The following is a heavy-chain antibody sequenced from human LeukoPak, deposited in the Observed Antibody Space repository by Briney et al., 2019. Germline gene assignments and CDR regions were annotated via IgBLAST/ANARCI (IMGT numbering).Heavy chain of an antibody. CDR2: IYTSGST. CDR3: ARNSKLMLYFDY. Sequence: SETLSLACTVSGGSISSYYWSWIRQPAGKGLEWIGRIYTSGSTNYNPSLKSRVTMSVDTSKNQFSLKLSSVTAADTAVYYCARNSKLMLYFDYWGQGTLVTVSS. J-gene: IGHJ4*02. CDR1: GGSISSYY. V-gene: IGHV4-4*07. D-gene: IGHD3-16*01.